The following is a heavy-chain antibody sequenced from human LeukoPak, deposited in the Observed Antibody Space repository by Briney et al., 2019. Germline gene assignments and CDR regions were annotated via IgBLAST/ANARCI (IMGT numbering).Heavy chain of an antibody. CDR2: IIPIFGTA. Sequence: SVKVSCKASGVTFSSYAISWVRQAPGQGLEWMGGIIPIFGTANYAQKFQGRVTITTDESPSTAYMELSSLRSEDTVVYYCARGNSDYGDYPDYYYYYMDVWGKGTTVTVSS. CDR1: GVTFSSYA. CDR3: ARGNSDYGDYPDYYYYYMDV. J-gene: IGHJ6*03. V-gene: IGHV1-69*05. D-gene: IGHD4-17*01.